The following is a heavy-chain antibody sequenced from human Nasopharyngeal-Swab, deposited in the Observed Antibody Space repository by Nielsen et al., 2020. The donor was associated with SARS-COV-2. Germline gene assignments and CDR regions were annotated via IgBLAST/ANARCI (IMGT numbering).Heavy chain of an antibody. CDR1: GFTFSSYA. J-gene: IGHJ4*02. D-gene: IGHD2-8*01. CDR3: AGVLSATY. V-gene: IGHV3-30*03. CDR2: ISSDGSDK. Sequence: GESLKISCATSGFTFSSYAMHWVRQAPGKGLEWVAVISSDGSDKFYADSVKGRFSISRDTSRSAVYLQMNSLRAEDTALYYCAGVLSATYWGQGTLVTVSS.